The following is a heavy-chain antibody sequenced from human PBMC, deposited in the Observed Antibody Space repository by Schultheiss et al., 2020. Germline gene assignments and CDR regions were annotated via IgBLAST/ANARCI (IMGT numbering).Heavy chain of an antibody. CDR2: ISGSGGST. CDR1: GFSFSNYA. CDR3: AREVDCTSTSCYRGWFDP. Sequence: GESLKISCEASGFSFSNYAMNWVRQAPGKGLEWVSAISGSGGSTYYADSVKGRFTISRDNAKNTLYLQMNSLRAEDTAVYYCAREVDCTSTSCYRGWFDPWGQGTLVTV. V-gene: IGHV3-23*01. J-gene: IGHJ5*02. D-gene: IGHD2-2*02.